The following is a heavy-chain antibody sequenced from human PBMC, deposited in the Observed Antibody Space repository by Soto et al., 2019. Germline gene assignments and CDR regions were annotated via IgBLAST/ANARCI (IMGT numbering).Heavy chain of an antibody. Sequence: QVQLVQSGAEVKKPGSSVKVSCKASGGTFSSYTISWVRQAPGQGLEWMGRIIPSLGIANYAQKFQGRVRISADKSSSTAYMELRSLRSEDTAVYYYARDEGLAYCGGDCYSWGQGTLVTVSS. CDR3: ARDEGLAYCGGDCYS. CDR1: GGTFSSYT. D-gene: IGHD2-21*02. V-gene: IGHV1-69*02. J-gene: IGHJ4*02. CDR2: IIPSLGIA.